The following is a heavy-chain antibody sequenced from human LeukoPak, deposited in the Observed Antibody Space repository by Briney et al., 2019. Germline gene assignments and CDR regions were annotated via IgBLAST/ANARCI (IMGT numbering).Heavy chain of an antibody. Sequence: GGSLRLSCAASGFTVSSNYMNWVRQAPGKGLEWVSVIYGGGNIYYADSVKGRFTISRDNSKNTLYLQMNSLRAEDTAVYYCARGAGYNYPYYFDYWGQGILVTVSS. CDR2: IYGGGNI. D-gene: IGHD5-24*01. J-gene: IGHJ4*02. CDR3: ARGAGYNYPYYFDY. V-gene: IGHV3-53*01. CDR1: GFTVSSNY.